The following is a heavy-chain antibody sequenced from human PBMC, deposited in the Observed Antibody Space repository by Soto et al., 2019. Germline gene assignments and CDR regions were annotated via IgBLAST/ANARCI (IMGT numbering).Heavy chain of an antibody. CDR2: MNPNSGNT. V-gene: IGHV1-8*01. CDR1: GYTFTSYD. J-gene: IGHJ6*03. D-gene: IGHD2-2*01. Sequence: ASVKVSCKASGYTFTSYDINWVRQATGQGLEWMGWMNPNSGNTGYAQKFQGRVTMTRNTSISTAYMELSSLRSEDTAVYYCARVRRYQLPWGQYYYYYYMDFWGKGTTVTVSS. CDR3: ARVRRYQLPWGQYYYYYYMDF.